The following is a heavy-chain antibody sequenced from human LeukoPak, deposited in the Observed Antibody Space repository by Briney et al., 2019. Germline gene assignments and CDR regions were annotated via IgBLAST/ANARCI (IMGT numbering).Heavy chain of an antibody. D-gene: IGHD3-10*01. CDR3: ARDGENGNDY. J-gene: IGHJ4*02. CDR2: ISSNGGST. V-gene: IGHV3-64*01. CDR1: GFTFSSYA. Sequence: PGGSLRLSCAASGFTFSSYAMHWVRQAPGKGLEYVSAISSNGGSTYYANSVKGRFTISRDNSKNTLYLQMGSLRAEDMAVYYCARDGENGNDYWGQGTLVTVSS.